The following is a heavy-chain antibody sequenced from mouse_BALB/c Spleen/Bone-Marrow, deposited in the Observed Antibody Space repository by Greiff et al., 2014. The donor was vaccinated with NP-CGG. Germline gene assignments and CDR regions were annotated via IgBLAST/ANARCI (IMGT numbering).Heavy chain of an antibody. CDR1: GYTFTSYW. CDR2: IYPGKSDT. V-gene: IGHV1-5*01. D-gene: IGHD3-1*01. CDR3: TTLARNYFDY. Sequence: VHVQQSGTVLARPGASVKMSCKASGYTFTSYWMHWVKQRPGQGLEWIGTIYPGKSDTTYNQKFKGKAKLTAVTSTSTAYMELSSLTNEDSAVYYCTTLARNYFDYWGQGTTLTVSS. J-gene: IGHJ2*01.